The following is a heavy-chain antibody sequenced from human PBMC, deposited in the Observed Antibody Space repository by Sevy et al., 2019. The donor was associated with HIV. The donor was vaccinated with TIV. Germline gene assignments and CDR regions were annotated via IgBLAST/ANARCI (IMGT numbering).Heavy chain of an antibody. Sequence: GGSLRLSCAASGFTFSSYDMHWVRQATGKGLEWVSAIGTAGDTYYPGSVKGRFTISRENAKNSLYLQMNSLRAGDTAVYYCARGYYDSSGSIAPCYFDYWGQGTLVTVSS. CDR3: ARGYYDSSGSIAPCYFDY. J-gene: IGHJ4*02. CDR1: GFTFSSYD. V-gene: IGHV3-13*01. D-gene: IGHD3-22*01. CDR2: IGTAGDT.